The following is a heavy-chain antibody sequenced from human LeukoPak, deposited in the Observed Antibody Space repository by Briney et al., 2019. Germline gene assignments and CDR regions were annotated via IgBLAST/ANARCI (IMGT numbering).Heavy chain of an antibody. CDR1: GGSISSYY. J-gene: IGHJ3*02. CDR3: ARPMVRGVNDALDI. CDR2: IYYSGST. V-gene: IGHV4-59*08. D-gene: IGHD3-10*01. Sequence: SETLSLTCTVPGGSISSYYWSWIRQPPGKGLEWIGYIYYSGSTNYNPSLKSRVTILVDTSKNQFSLKLSSVTAADTAVYFCARPMVRGVNDALDIWGQGTMVTVSS.